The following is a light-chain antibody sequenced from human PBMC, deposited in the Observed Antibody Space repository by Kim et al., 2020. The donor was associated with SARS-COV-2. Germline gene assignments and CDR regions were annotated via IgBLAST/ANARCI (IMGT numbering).Light chain of an antibody. J-gene: IGKJ1*01. CDR3: KQSYNTPCT. CDR2: AAS. CDR1: QSISSY. Sequence: DIQMTQSPSSLSASVGDRVTITCRASQSISSYLNWYQQKPGKAPKLLIYAASSLQSGVPSRFSGSGSGTDFTLTISSLQPEDFATYYCKQSYNTPCTFGQGTQVDIK. V-gene: IGKV1-39*01.